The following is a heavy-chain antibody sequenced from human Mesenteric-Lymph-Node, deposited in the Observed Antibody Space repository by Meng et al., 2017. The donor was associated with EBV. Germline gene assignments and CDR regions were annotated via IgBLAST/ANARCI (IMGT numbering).Heavy chain of an antibody. CDR2: INRANSNI. J-gene: IGHJ4*02. Sequence: EGPLVESGGGLVKPGGSLRLSCATSGFTLSSYSMSWVRQAPGKGLEWVAFINRANSNINYAASVKGRFTVSRDDAKSSLYLQMTSPGAEDTAVYYCARDGSGWSRDYWGQGTLVTVSS. D-gene: IGHD6-19*01. CDR3: ARDGSGWSRDY. CDR1: GFTLSSYS. V-gene: IGHV3-21*06.